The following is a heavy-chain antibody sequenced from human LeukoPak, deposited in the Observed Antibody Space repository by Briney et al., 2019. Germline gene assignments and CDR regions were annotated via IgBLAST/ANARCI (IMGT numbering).Heavy chain of an antibody. V-gene: IGHV3-33*08. Sequence: GGSLRLSCGASGFTFGHNGMHWVRQAPGKGLEWVAEIWYDGSNKYYADAVKGRFTISRDNSKNTLFLQMNSLRADDTAIYYCAGARLGPRQFDYWGRGTLVTVSS. CDR1: GFTFGHNG. J-gene: IGHJ4*02. D-gene: IGHD6-6*01. CDR3: AGARLGPRQFDY. CDR2: IWYDGSNK.